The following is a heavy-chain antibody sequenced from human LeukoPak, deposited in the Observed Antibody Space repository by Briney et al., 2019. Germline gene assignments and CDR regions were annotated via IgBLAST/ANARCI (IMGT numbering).Heavy chain of an antibody. CDR1: GYTFTGYY. Sequence: ASVKVSCKASGYTFTGYYMHWVRQAPGQGLEWMGWINPNSGGTNYAQKFQGRVTMTRDTSISTAYMELSRLRSDDTAVYYCARGGGDILTGYFGNYWGQGTLVTVSS. D-gene: IGHD3-9*01. CDR2: INPNSGGT. CDR3: ARGGGDILTGYFGNY. J-gene: IGHJ4*02. V-gene: IGHV1-2*02.